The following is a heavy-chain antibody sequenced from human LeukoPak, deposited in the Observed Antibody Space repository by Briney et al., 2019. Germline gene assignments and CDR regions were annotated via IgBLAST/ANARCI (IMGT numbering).Heavy chain of an antibody. D-gene: IGHD3-10*01. Sequence: SETLSLTCTVSGGSISNYYWSWIRQPPGKGLEWIGYIYYSGSANYNPSLKSRVTISLDTSKNQFSLKLTSVTAADTAVYYCSRGGYGSGSYYGYWGQGTLATVSS. CDR3: SRGGYGSGSYYGY. CDR1: GGSISNYY. V-gene: IGHV4-59*01. CDR2: IYYSGSA. J-gene: IGHJ4*02.